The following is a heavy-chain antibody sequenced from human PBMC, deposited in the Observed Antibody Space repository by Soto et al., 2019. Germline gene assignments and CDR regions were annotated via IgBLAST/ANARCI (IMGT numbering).Heavy chain of an antibody. CDR1: GGTFSSYA. CDR2: IIPIFGTA. Sequence: SVKVSCKASGGTFSSYAISWVRQAPGQGLEWMGGIIPIFGTANYAQKFQGRVTITADESTSTAYMELSSLRSEDTAVYYCARGYSSSSSHYYYGMDVWGQGTTVTVSS. J-gene: IGHJ6*02. CDR3: ARGYSSSSSHYYYGMDV. D-gene: IGHD6-6*01. V-gene: IGHV1-69*13.